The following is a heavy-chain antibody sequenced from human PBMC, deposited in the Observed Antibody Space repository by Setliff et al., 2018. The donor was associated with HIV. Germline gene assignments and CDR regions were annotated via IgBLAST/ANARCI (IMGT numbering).Heavy chain of an antibody. CDR3: ARVESHNDFWSGNQRGHFDF. J-gene: IGHJ3*01. D-gene: IGHD3-3*01. CDR2: ISSSSSYI. CDR1: GFTFSSYS. Sequence: SGESLKISCAASGFTFSSYSMNWVRQAPGKGLEWISSISSSSSYIYYADSVKGRFTISRDNAKNSLYLQMNSLRAEDTAMYYCARVESHNDFWSGNQRGHFDFWGQGTMVTVSS. V-gene: IGHV3-21*01.